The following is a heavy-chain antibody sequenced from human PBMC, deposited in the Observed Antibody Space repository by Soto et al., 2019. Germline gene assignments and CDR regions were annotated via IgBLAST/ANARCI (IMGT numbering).Heavy chain of an antibody. CDR3: ARIVSSSWYGAFDI. CDR1: GGSFSGYY. J-gene: IGHJ3*02. Sequence: ETLSLTCAVYGGSFSGYYWSWIRQPPGKGLEWIGEINHSGSTNYNPSLKSRVTISVDTSKNQFSLKLSSVTAADTAVYYCARIVSSSWYGAFDIWGQGTMVTVSS. V-gene: IGHV4-34*01. D-gene: IGHD6-13*01. CDR2: INHSGST.